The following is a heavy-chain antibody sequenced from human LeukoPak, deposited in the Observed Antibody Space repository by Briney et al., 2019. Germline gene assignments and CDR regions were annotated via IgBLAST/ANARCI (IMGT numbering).Heavy chain of an antibody. V-gene: IGHV6-1*01. Sequence: SQTLSLTCAISGDSVSSNSAAWNWIRQSPSRGLEWLGRTYYRSKWYNDYAVSVKSRITINPDTSKNQFSLQLNSVTPEDTAVYYCARLIVTLTRIAAAGGGDYAFDIWGKGATVTVSS. CDR2: TYYRSKWYN. J-gene: IGHJ3*02. CDR3: ARLIVTLTRIAAAGGGDYAFDI. D-gene: IGHD6-13*01. CDR1: GDSVSSNSAA.